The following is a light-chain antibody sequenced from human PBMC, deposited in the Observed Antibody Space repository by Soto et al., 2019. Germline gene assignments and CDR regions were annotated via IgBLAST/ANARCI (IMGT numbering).Light chain of an antibody. J-gene: IGKJ2*01. CDR1: QSISSY. Sequence: DIQMTQSPSSLSASVGDRVTITCRASQSISSYLNWYQQKPGKAPQLLIYAASTLQSGVPSRFSGSGSGTDFTLTISSLQPEDFATYYCQQSYITPYTCGHGTKLEIK. CDR3: QQSYITPYT. V-gene: IGKV1-39*01. CDR2: AAS.